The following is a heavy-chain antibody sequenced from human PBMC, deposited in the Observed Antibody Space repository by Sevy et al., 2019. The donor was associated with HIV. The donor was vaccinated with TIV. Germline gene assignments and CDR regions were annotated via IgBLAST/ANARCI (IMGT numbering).Heavy chain of an antibody. CDR1: GFTFSSYS. V-gene: IGHV3-21*01. CDR3: ARDGRETDVTYYYYYGMDV. J-gene: IGHJ6*02. Sequence: GGSLRLSCAASGFTFSSYSMNWVRQAPGKGLEWVSSISSSSSYIYYADSVKGRFTISRDNAKNSLYLQMNSLRAEDTAVYYCARDGRETDVTYYYYYGMDVWAKGPRSPSP. D-gene: IGHD1-26*01. CDR2: ISSSSSYI.